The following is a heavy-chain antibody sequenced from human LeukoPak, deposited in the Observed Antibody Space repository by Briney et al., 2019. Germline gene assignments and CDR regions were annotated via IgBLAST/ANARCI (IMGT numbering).Heavy chain of an antibody. CDR2: VSYDGYNK. Sequence: GRSLRLSCAASGFSFSSYAMHWVRQAPGKGLEWVTVVSYDGYNKYYADSVKGRFTLSRDNSKNTLYLQMNSLRAEDTAVYYCAKDGQWLVKYYFEYWGQGTLVTVSS. J-gene: IGHJ4*02. CDR3: AKDGQWLVKYYFEY. D-gene: IGHD6-19*01. CDR1: GFSFSSYA. V-gene: IGHV3-30*04.